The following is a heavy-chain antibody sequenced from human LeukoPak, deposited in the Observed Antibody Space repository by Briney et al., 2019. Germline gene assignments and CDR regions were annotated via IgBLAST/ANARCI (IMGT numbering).Heavy chain of an antibody. CDR1: GFTFRSYS. D-gene: IGHD1-26*01. V-gene: IGHV3-48*04. CDR3: ARDPTSGSHPHFDA. Sequence: PGGSLRLSCAASGFTFRSYSTNWVRQAPGKGPEWVSYISSSGATMYYADSVKGRFTVSRDNANNSLFLNMNSLRGEDTAIYFCARDPTSGSHPHFDAWGQGIQVSVSS. CDR2: ISSSGATM. J-gene: IGHJ4*02.